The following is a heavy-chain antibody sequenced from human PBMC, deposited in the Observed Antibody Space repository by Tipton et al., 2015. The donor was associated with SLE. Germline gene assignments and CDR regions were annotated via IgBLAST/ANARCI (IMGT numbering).Heavy chain of an antibody. CDR2: IYYSGNT. V-gene: IGHV4-39*07. CDR3: ARHRDDYGIKWFDP. CDR1: GGSLKSINYS. J-gene: IGHJ5*02. Sequence: TLSLTCPVSGGSLKSINYSWGWIRQPPGKGLEWIGTIYYSGNTYYNPSLKSRVTISLDTSKTQFSLKLSSVTAADTAVYYCARHRDDYGIKWFDPWGQGTLVTVSS. D-gene: IGHD4-17*01.